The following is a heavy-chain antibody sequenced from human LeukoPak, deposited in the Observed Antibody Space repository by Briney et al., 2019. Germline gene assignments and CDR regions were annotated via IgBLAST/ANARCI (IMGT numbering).Heavy chain of an antibody. V-gene: IGHV3-9*01. Sequence: GGSLRLSCAASGFTFDDYAMHWVRQAPGKGLEWGSGISWNSGSIAYADSVKGRFTISRDNAKNSLYLQMNSLSAEDTALYYCAKADMIVVVRGAFDIWGQGTMVTVSS. CDR3: AKADMIVVVRGAFDI. CDR2: ISWNSGSI. J-gene: IGHJ3*02. D-gene: IGHD3-22*01. CDR1: GFTFDDYA.